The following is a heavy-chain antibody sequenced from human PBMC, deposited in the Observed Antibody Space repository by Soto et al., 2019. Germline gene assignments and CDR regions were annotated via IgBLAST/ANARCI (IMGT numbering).Heavy chain of an antibody. D-gene: IGHD6-13*01. J-gene: IGHJ6*02. CDR2: ISSTTNYI. CDR3: AREGRSSWYDSYYYGMDV. Sequence: GGSLRLSCAASGFTFTRYGMNWVRQAPGKGLEWVSSISSTTNYIYYGDSMKGRFTISRDNGKNSLYLQMNSLRAEDTAVYYCAREGRSSWYDSYYYGMDVWGQGTTVTVSS. V-gene: IGHV3-21*06. CDR1: GFTFTRYG.